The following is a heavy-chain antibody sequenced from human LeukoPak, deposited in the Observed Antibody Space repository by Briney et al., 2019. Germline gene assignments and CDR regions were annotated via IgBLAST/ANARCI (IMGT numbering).Heavy chain of an antibody. CDR2: ISYDGSNK. D-gene: IGHD3-3*01. CDR1: GFTFSSYG. Sequence: GGSLRLSCAASGFTFSSYGMTWVRQAPGKGLEWVAVISYDGSNKYYADSVKGRFTISRDNSKNTLYLQMNSLRAEDTAVYYCAKDKRITIFGVVTKTYYGTDVWGQGTTVTVSS. J-gene: IGHJ6*02. CDR3: AKDKRITIFGVVTKTYYGTDV. V-gene: IGHV3-30*18.